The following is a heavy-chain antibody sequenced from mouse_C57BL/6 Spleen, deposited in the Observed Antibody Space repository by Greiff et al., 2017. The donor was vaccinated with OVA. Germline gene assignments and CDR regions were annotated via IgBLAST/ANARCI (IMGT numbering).Heavy chain of an antibody. J-gene: IGHJ3*01. V-gene: IGHV5-9-1*02. CDR2: ISSGGDYI. D-gene: IGHD1-1*01. Sequence: EVNLVESGEGLVKPGGSLKLSCAASGFTFSSYAMSWVRQTPEKRLEWVAYISSGGDYIYYADTVKGRFTISRDNARNTLYLQMSSLKSEDTAMYYCTRDRDGSSPFAYWGQGTLVTVSA. CDR1: GFTFSSYA. CDR3: TRDRDGSSPFAY.